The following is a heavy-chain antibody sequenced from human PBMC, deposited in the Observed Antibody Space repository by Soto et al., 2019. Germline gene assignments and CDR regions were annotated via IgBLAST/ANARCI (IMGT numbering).Heavy chain of an antibody. CDR1: GGTFSRHA. D-gene: IGHD6-13*01. J-gene: IGHJ5*02. CDR2: IIPLFGTT. V-gene: IGHV1-69*01. Sequence: QVPLVQSGSEVKMPGSSVKVSCKTSGGTFSRHAINWVRQAPGQGLEWMGGIIPLFGTTNYAQKFKGRVTISAAESTSTAYMELSSITAEDAAVYYCARAAIHGSSWYFWFDPWGQGTMVTVSS. CDR3: ARAAIHGSSWYFWFDP.